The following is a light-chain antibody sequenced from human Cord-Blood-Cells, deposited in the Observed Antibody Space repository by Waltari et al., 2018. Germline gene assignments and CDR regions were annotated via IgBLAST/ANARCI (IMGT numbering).Light chain of an antibody. CDR3: SSYTSSSTRVV. V-gene: IGLV2-14*01. J-gene: IGLJ2*01. CDR1: SSDVGGYNY. Sequence: QSALTQPASVSGSPGQSITISCTGTSSDVGGYNYVPWYQQHPGKAPKLMIYEVSTRPSGVSNRFSGSKSGNTASLTISGLQAEDEADYYCSSYTSSSTRVVFGGGTKLTVL. CDR2: EVS.